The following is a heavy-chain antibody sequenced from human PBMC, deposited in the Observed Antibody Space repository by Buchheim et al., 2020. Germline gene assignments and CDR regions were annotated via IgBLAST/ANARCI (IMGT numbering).Heavy chain of an antibody. Sequence: EVQLLESGGDLVQPGGSLRLSCGASGFTFSSYAMSWVRQAPGKRLEWVATFSGGISTTYVADSVKGRLTISRDNSQNTVYLQMNSLRADDTALYYCAKATSGTCSSATCYYFDSWGQGTL. CDR1: GFTFSSYA. CDR3: AKATSGTCSSATCYYFDS. V-gene: IGHV3-23*01. CDR2: FSGGISTT. J-gene: IGHJ4*02. D-gene: IGHD2-2*01.